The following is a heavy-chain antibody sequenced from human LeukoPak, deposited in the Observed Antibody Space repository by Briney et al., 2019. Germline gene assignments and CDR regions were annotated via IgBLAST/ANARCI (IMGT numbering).Heavy chain of an antibody. D-gene: IGHD2/OR15-2a*01. V-gene: IGHV5-51*01. Sequence: GESLKISCKGSGYRSTSSGIGWVRQMPGTGLEWMGIIYPGDSDTRYSPSFQGQVTISADKSISTAYLQWSSLKASDTAMYYCAGEPSPNIPGYYFDYWGQGTLVTVSS. CDR1: GYRSTSSG. J-gene: IGHJ4*02. CDR3: AGEPSPNIPGYYFDY. CDR2: IYPGDSDT.